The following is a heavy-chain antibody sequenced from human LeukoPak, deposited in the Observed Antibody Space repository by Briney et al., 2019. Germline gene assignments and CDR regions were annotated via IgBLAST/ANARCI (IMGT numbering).Heavy chain of an antibody. D-gene: IGHD2-21*02. CDR3: AKDDLAYCGGDCPYYYYGMDV. J-gene: IGHJ6*02. Sequence: GGSLRLSCAASGFTFSSYAMSWVRQAPGKGLEWVSAISGSGGSTYYADSVKGRFTISRDNSKNTLYLQMNSLRAEDTAVYYCAKDDLAYCGGDCPYYYYGMDVWGQGTTVTVSS. CDR1: GFTFSSYA. CDR2: ISGSGGST. V-gene: IGHV3-23*01.